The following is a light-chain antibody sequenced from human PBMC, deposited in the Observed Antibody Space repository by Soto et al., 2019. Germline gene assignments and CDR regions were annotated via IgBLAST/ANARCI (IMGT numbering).Light chain of an antibody. J-gene: IGKJ2*01. CDR2: DAS. CDR3: QQSYSTPPGT. V-gene: IGKV1-39*01. CDR1: QSISNY. Sequence: DIQMTQSPSSLSASVGDRVTITCRASQSISNYLNWYQQKPGKAPNLLIYDASSLQSGVPPRFSGSGSGTDFTLTISSLQPEDFATYYCQQSYSTPPGTFGQGTKVDIK.